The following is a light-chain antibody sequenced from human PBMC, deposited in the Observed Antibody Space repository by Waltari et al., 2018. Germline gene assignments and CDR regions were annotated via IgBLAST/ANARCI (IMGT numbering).Light chain of an antibody. J-gene: IGLJ2*01. CDR1: ISNIGTHH. Sequence: QSVLTQPPSASGTPGQSVTISCSGSISNIGTHHVYWYQQLPGTAPKLLIYLTQQRPSGVPDRFSASKSGTSASLAISGLRFEDEADYYCATRDEGPTVVFGGGTKLTVL. V-gene: IGLV1-47*01. CDR2: LTQ. CDR3: ATRDEGPTVV.